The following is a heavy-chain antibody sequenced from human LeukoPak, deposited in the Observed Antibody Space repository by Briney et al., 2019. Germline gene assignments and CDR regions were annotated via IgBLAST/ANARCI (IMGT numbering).Heavy chain of an antibody. Sequence: ASVKVSCKASGYTFTGYYMHWVRQAPGQGLEWMGWINPNSGGTNYAQKFQGRVTMTRDTSISTAYMVLSRLRSDDTVVYYCGRDNPTVVTNYMDVWGKGTTVTVSS. J-gene: IGHJ6*03. CDR1: GYTFTGYY. CDR3: GRDNPTVVTNYMDV. V-gene: IGHV1-2*02. D-gene: IGHD4-23*01. CDR2: INPNSGGT.